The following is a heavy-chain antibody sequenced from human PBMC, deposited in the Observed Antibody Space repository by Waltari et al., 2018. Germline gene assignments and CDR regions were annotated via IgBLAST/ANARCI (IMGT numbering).Heavy chain of an antibody. V-gene: IGHV1-46*01. Sequence: QVQLVQSGAEVKKPGASVKISCKTSESTFTSSYIHWVRQAPGQGLEWMGIINPSGGSTIYAQKFQGRVTMTRDMSTSTVYMELSSLRSEDTAVYYCALDTGALWMDVWGQGTTVTVSS. CDR1: ESTFTSSY. CDR3: ALDTGALWMDV. D-gene: IGHD2-21*01. CDR2: INPSGGST. J-gene: IGHJ6*02.